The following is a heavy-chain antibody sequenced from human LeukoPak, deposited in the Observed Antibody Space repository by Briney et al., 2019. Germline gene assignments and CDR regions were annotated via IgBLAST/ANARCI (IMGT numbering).Heavy chain of an antibody. CDR2: IYYSGST. V-gene: IGHV4-39*01. CDR1: GGSISSSSYY. CDR3: ARLSYYYDSSGGRYYFDY. Sequence: PSETLSLTCTVSGGSISSSSYYWGWIRQPPGKGLEWIGSIYYSGSTYYNPSLKSRVTISVDTSKNQFSLKLSSVAAADTAVYYCARLSYYYDSSGGRYYFDYWGQGTLVTVSS. D-gene: IGHD3-22*01. J-gene: IGHJ4*02.